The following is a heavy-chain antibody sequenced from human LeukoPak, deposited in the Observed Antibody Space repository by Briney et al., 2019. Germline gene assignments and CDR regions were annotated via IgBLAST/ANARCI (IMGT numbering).Heavy chain of an antibody. CDR1: GGSFSGYY. V-gene: IGHV4-34*01. J-gene: IGHJ4*02. Sequence: SETLSLTCAVYGGSFSGYYWSWIRQPPGKGLEWIGEINHSGSTNYNPSLKSRVTISVDTSKNQFSLKLSSVTAADTAVYYCARKARWSGYLDYWGQGTLVTVSS. CDR2: INHSGST. CDR3: ARKARWSGYLDY. D-gene: IGHD3-3*01.